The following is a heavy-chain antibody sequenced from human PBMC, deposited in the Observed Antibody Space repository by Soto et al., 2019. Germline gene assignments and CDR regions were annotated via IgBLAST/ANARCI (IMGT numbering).Heavy chain of an antibody. CDR3: ARGGDIVVVPAANPSWYWFDP. V-gene: IGHV4-59*01. CDR2: IYYSGST. CDR1: GGSISIYY. D-gene: IGHD2-2*01. J-gene: IGHJ5*02. Sequence: QVQLQESGPGLVKPSETLSLTCTVSGGSISIYYWSWIRQPPGKGLEWMGYIYYSGSTNYNPSLKLRVTIAVDTSKSHFSLMLSSVTAADTAVYYCARGGDIVVVPAANPSWYWFDPWGQGTLVTVSS.